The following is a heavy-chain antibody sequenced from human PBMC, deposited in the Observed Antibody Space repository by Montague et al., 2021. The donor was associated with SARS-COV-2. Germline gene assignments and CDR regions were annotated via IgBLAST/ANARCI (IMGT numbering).Heavy chain of an antibody. V-gene: IGHV4-61*09. CDR2: IQASATS. J-gene: IGHJ4*02. D-gene: IGHD6-13*01. Sequence: TLSLTCAVSGDSITSGSHFWTWVRQPAGKGLEWIGHIQASATSNYNPSLRNRVTLSIDTSRNQFSLKLSSVTDADTAVYYCARDGALPGQQPLEYWGQGTLVTVSS. CDR3: ARDGALPGQQPLEY. CDR1: GDSITSGSHF.